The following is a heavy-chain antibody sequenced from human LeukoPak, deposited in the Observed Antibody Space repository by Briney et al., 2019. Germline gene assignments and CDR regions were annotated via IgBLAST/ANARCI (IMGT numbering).Heavy chain of an antibody. CDR3: ARGGGKATVTTNYSDY. CDR2: TYYRSKWYN. CDR1: GDSVSSNSDA. Sequence: SQTLSLTCAISGDSVSSNSDAWNWIRQSPSRGLEWLGRTYYRSKWYNDYAVSVKSRITINPDTSKNQFSLQLNSVTPEDTAVYYCARGGGKATVTTNYSDYWGQGTLVTVSS. V-gene: IGHV6-1*01. J-gene: IGHJ4*02. D-gene: IGHD4-17*01.